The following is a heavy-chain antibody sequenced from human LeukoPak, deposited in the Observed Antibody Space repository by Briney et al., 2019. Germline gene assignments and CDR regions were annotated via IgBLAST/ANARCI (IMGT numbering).Heavy chain of an antibody. CDR2: ISDGAGGRT. D-gene: IGHD5-18*01. Sequence: GGSLRLSCAASGFTFSNYAMNWVRQAPGKGLEWVSAISDGAGGRTYYTDSVKGRFTISRDNSKNTLYLQLNSLRAEDTAVYYCAKEDVDTSIDYWGQGTLVTVSS. V-gene: IGHV3-23*01. CDR3: AKEDVDTSIDY. J-gene: IGHJ4*02. CDR1: GFTFSNYA.